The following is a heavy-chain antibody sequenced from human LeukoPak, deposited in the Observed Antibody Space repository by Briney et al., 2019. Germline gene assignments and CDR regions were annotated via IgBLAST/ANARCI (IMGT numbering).Heavy chain of an antibody. D-gene: IGHD1-26*01. Sequence: PSETLSLTCTVSGGSISSSSYYWGWIRQPPGKGLEWTGSIYYSGSTYYNPSLKSRVTISVDTSKNQFSLKLSSVTAADTAVYYCARAIGSGSYYHYFDYWGQGTLVTVSS. CDR1: GGSISSSSYY. J-gene: IGHJ4*02. CDR3: ARAIGSGSYYHYFDY. V-gene: IGHV4-39*07. CDR2: IYYSGST.